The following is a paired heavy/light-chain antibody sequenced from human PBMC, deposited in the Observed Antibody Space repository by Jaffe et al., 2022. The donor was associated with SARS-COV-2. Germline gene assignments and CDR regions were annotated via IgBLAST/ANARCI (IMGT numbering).Heavy chain of an antibody. CDR1: GDSISSGGYY. CDR2: IYYSGTT. CDR3: ARHACRTNCYAFYNYYMDV. V-gene: IGHV4-39*01. D-gene: IGHD2-2*01. Sequence: QLQLQESGPGLVKPSETLSLTCTVSGDSISSGGYYWGWIRQPPGKGLEWIGSIYYSGTTYYNPSLKSRVTISVDTSKNQFSLKLSSVTAADTAVYFCARHACRTNCYAFYNYYMDVWGRGTTVTVSS. J-gene: IGHJ6*03.
Light chain of an antibody. J-gene: IGLJ2*01. CDR3: AAWDDSLNGVV. V-gene: IGLV1-44*01. CDR1: SSNIGSNA. Sequence: QSVLTQPPSASGTPGQRVTISCSGSSSNIGSNAVNWYQQLPGTAPKLLIYSNNKRPSGVPDRFSGSKPGTSASLGISGLQSEDEADYYCAAWDDSLNGVVFGGGTKLTVL. CDR2: SNN.